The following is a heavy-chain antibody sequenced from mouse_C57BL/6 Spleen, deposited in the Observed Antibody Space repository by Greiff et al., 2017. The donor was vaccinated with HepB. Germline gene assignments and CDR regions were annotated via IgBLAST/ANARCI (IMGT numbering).Heavy chain of an antibody. CDR3: ARCGDGPGARYFDV. V-gene: IGHV1-72*01. CDR1: GYTFTSSW. Sequence: QVQLQQPGAELVKPGASVKLSCKASGYTFTSSWMHWVKQRPGRGLEWIGRIDPNSGGTKYNDKFKSKATLTVDKPSSTADKQLSSLTSEDSADYYCARCGDGPGARYFDVWGTGTTVTVSS. J-gene: IGHJ1*03. CDR2: IDPNSGGT. D-gene: IGHD2-3*01.